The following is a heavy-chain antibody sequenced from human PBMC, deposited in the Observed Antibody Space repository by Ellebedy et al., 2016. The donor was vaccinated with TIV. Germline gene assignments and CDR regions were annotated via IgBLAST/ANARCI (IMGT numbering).Heavy chain of an antibody. J-gene: IGHJ6*02. CDR2: INPSGGST. D-gene: IGHD3-10*01. V-gene: IGHV1-46*04. CDR3: ARENYYGSGSYYNASNYYYGMDV. Sequence: ASVKVSCKASGYTFTSYYMHWVRQAPGQGLEWMGIINPSGGSTSYAQKLQGRVTVTRDTSTSTVYMELSSLRSEDTAVYYCARENYYGSGSYYNASNYYYGMDVWGQGTTVTVSS. CDR1: GYTFTSYY.